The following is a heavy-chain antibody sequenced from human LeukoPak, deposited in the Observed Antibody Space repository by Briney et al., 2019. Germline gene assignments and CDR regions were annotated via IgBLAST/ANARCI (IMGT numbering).Heavy chain of an antibody. Sequence: GGSLRLPCAASGFTFSSYAMSWVRQAPGKGLEWVSAISGSGGSTYYADSVKGRFTISRDNSKNTLYLQMNSLRAEDTAVYYCAKSNYYGSGSYREYNWFDPWGQGTLVTVSS. V-gene: IGHV3-23*01. CDR3: AKSNYYGSGSYREYNWFDP. D-gene: IGHD3-10*01. CDR2: ISGSGGST. CDR1: GFTFSSYA. J-gene: IGHJ5*02.